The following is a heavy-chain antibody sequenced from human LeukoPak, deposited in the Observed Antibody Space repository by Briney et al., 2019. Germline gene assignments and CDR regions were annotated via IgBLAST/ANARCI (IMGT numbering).Heavy chain of an antibody. D-gene: IGHD3-22*01. CDR2: IYSGGST. Sequence: GGSLRLSCAASGFTFSSYWMSWVRQAPGKGLEWVSVIYSGGSTYYADSVKGRFTISRDNSKNTLYLQMNSLRAEDTAVYYCARDSYDSSGYDYYMDVWGKGTTVTVPS. CDR3: ARDSYDSSGYDYYMDV. J-gene: IGHJ6*03. CDR1: GFTFSSYW. V-gene: IGHV3-66*02.